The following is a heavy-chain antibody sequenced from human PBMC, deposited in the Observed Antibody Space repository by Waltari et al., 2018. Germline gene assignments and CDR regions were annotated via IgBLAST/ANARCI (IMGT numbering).Heavy chain of an antibody. D-gene: IGHD3-10*01. CDR1: GGSFSGYY. V-gene: IGHV4-34*01. Sequence: QVQLQQWGAGLLKPSETLSLTCAVYGGSFSGYYWSWIRQPPGKGLEWIGEINHSGSTNYNPSLKSRVTISVDTSKNQFSLKLSSVTAADTAVYYCARGYSRGVAGPQRYFDLWGRGTLVTVSS. J-gene: IGHJ2*01. CDR3: ARGYSRGVAGPQRYFDL. CDR2: INHSGST.